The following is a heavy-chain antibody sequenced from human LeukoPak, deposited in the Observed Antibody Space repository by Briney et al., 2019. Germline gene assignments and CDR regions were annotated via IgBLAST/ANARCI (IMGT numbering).Heavy chain of an antibody. V-gene: IGHV4-34*01. CDR1: GGSFSGYY. Sequence: SETLSLTCAVYGGSFSGYYWSWIRQPPGKGLEWIGEINYSGSTNYNPSLKSRVTISVDTSKNQFSLKLSSVTAADTAVYYCASLDSSGYYYDYWGQGTLVTVSS. CDR2: INYSGST. J-gene: IGHJ4*02. D-gene: IGHD3-22*01. CDR3: ASLDSSGYYYDY.